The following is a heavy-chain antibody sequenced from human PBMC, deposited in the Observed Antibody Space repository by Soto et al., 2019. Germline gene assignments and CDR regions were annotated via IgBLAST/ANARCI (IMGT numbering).Heavy chain of an antibody. CDR1: GYTFTGYY. J-gene: IGHJ6*02. CDR3: ARGTVAGTYYYGMDA. V-gene: IGHV1-2*02. CDR2: INPNSGGT. D-gene: IGHD6-19*01. Sequence: QVQLVQSGAEVKKPGASVKVSCKASGYTFTGYYMHWVRQAPGQGLEWMGWINPNSGGTNYAQKFQGRVTMTRDTSISTAYMELSRLRSDDTAVYYCARGTVAGTYYYGMDAWGQGTTVTVSS.